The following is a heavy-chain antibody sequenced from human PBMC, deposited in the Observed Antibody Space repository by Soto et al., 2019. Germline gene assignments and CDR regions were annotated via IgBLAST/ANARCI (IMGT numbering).Heavy chain of an antibody. D-gene: IGHD2-21*01. CDR1: GFSLSNSGVA. CDR3: AHRRQYSYHKNNQYFDS. J-gene: IGHJ4*02. Sequence: QITLRESGPALVKPTQTLTLTCTLSGFSLSNSGVAVGWIRQPPGKALEWLALIYWDDETRYTPSLRSRLTITKDTSKNHVFLTMTNMDPVDTATYFCAHRRQYSYHKNNQYFDSWGQGTLVTVSS. V-gene: IGHV2-5*02. CDR2: IYWDDET.